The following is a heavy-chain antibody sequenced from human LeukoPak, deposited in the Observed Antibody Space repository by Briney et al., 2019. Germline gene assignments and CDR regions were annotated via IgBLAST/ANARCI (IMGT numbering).Heavy chain of an antibody. J-gene: IGHJ5*02. Sequence: GGSLRLSCAASGFTFSSYSMHWVRQAPGKGLEWVAVISYDGSNKYYADSVKGRFTISRDNSKNTLYLQMNSLRAEDTAVYYCARDRGTRLDPWGQGTLVTVSS. CDR1: GFTFSSYS. V-gene: IGHV3-30*04. CDR2: ISYDGSNK. D-gene: IGHD3-10*01. CDR3: ARDRGTRLDP.